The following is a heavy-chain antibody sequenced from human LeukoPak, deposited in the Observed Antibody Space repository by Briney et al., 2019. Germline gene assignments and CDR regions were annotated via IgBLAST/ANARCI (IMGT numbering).Heavy chain of an antibody. Sequence: GESLKVSCKGSGYSFPIYWIAWVRQMPGKGLEWMGIIYPGDSDTRYSPSFQGQITISADKSISTAYLQWSSLKASDTAMYYCARRSTYGSGTNYLFDYWGQGTLVTVSS. CDR1: GYSFPIYW. CDR3: ARRSTYGSGTNYLFDY. V-gene: IGHV5-51*01. CDR2: IYPGDSDT. J-gene: IGHJ4*02. D-gene: IGHD3-10*01.